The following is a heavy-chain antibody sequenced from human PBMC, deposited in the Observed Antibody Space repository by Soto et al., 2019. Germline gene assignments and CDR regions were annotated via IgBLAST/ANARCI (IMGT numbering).Heavy chain of an antibody. J-gene: IGHJ4*02. CDR2: LYSGGDT. CDR3: ATPLFYGT. V-gene: IGHV3-66*01. D-gene: IGHD1-7*01. Sequence: GGSLRLSCEASGFNVSVNYMAWVRQAPGKGLEWVSLLYSGGDTNYADSVKGRFTISRDNSKNTLYLQMNSLRAEDTAMYYCATPLFYGTWGQGT. CDR1: GFNVSVNY.